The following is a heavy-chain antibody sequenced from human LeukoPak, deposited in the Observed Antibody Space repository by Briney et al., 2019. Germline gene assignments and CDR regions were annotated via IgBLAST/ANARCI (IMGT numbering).Heavy chain of an antibody. D-gene: IGHD6-6*01. CDR1: GYTFTSYD. CDR3: ARLYSSSSLFDY. CDR2: MNSNSGNT. V-gene: IGHV1-8*01. Sequence: GASVKVSCKASGYTFTSYDINWVRQATGQGLEWMGWMNSNSGNTGYAQKFQGRLTMTRNTSITTAYMELSSLRSEDTAVYYCARLYSSSSLFDYWGQGTLVTVSS. J-gene: IGHJ4*02.